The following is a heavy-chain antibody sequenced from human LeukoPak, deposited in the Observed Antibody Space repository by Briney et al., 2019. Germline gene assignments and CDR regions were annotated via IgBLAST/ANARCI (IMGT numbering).Heavy chain of an antibody. Sequence: GGSLRLSCAASGFTFSSFSMNWVRQAPGKGLEWVSYISSSSSSTYYADSVKGRFTISRDNAKNSLYLQMNSLRAEDTAVYYCARDKSGYPDYWGQGTLVTVSS. CDR1: GFTFSSFS. V-gene: IGHV3-48*04. CDR3: ARDKSGYPDY. D-gene: IGHD3-3*01. CDR2: ISSSSSST. J-gene: IGHJ4*02.